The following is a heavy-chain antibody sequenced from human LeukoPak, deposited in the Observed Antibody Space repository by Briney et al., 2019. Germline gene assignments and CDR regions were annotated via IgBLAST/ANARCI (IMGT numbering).Heavy chain of an antibody. CDR1: GFTFSSYS. V-gene: IGHV3-21*01. D-gene: IGHD2-2*01. CDR3: AKCSSWFHYYYYMDV. Sequence: GGSLRLSCAASGFTFSSYSMNWVRQAPGKGLEWVSSISSSSSYIYYADSVKGRFTISRDNSENTLYLQMNSLRGEDTAIYYCAKCSSWFHYYYYMDVWGKGTAVTISS. J-gene: IGHJ6*03. CDR2: ISSSSSYI.